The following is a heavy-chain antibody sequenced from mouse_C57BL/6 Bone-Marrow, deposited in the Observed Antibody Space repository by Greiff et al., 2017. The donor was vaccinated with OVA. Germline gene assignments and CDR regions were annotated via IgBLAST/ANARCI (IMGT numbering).Heavy chain of an antibody. J-gene: IGHJ4*01. V-gene: IGHV1-61*01. CDR1: GYTFTSYW. Sequence: QVQLQQPGAELVRPGSSVKLSCKASGYTFTSYWMDWVKQRPGQGLEWIGNIYPSDSETHYNQKFKDKATLTVDKYSSTAYMQLSSLTSEDSAVYYCARGLLLRDYAMDYWGQGTSVTVSS. D-gene: IGHD1-1*01. CDR2: IYPSDSET. CDR3: ARGLLLRDYAMDY.